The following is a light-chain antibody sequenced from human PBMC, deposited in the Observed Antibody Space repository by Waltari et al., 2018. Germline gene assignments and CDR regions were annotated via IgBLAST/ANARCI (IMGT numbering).Light chain of an antibody. CDR1: QGIISH. J-gene: IGKJ5*01. CDR3: MQLHDYPLT. V-gene: IGKV1-9*01. Sequence: DIQLTQSPSFLSASLGDRVTITCLASQGIISHLVWYQVKPGKAPNVLISLASTLQSGVPSRFSGSGFGTDFTLTISSLQAEDFGIYYCMQLHDYPLTLGQGTRLDIK. CDR2: LAS.